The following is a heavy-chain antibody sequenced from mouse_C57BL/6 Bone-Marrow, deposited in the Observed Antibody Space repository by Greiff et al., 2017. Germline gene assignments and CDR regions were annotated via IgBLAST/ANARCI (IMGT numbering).Heavy chain of an antibody. J-gene: IGHJ2*01. CDR3: ARLYSNSFDY. CDR1: GFTFSDYY. Sequence: EVKLQESGGGLVQPGGSLKLSCAASGFTFSDYYMYWVRQTPEKRLEWVAYISNGGGSTYYPDTVKGRFTISRDNAKNTLYLQMSRLKSEDTAMYYCARLYSNSFDYWGQGTTLTVSS. D-gene: IGHD2-5*01. V-gene: IGHV5-12*01. CDR2: ISNGGGST.